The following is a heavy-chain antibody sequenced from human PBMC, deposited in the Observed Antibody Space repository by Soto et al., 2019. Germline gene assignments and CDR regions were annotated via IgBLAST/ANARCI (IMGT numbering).Heavy chain of an antibody. CDR3: ARGYCSSSGCSHYFDY. CDR2: INPTTGGT. V-gene: IGHV1-2*02. D-gene: IGHD2-2*01. CDR1: GYTFPGNY. J-gene: IGHJ4*02. Sequence: ASVKVSCKASGYTFPGNYMHWVRQAPGQGLEWMALINPTTGGTNYAQKFQGRVTMTWDTSISTAYMELSRLRSDDTAIYYCARGYCSSSGCSHYFDYWGQGTRVTVSS.